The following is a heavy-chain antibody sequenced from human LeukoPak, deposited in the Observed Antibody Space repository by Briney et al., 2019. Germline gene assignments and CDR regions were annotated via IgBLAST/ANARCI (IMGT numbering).Heavy chain of an antibody. CDR2: ISSSSSTI. CDR1: GFTFSSYS. CDR3: ARLFPTYSSSWYGYYYYYMDV. J-gene: IGHJ6*03. D-gene: IGHD6-13*01. Sequence: PGGSLRLSCAASGFTFSSYSMNWVRQAPGKGLEWVSYISSSSSTIYYADSVKGRFTISRDNAKNSLYLQMNSLRAEDTAVYYCARLFPTYSSSWYGYYYYYMDVWGKGTTVTVSS. V-gene: IGHV3-48*01.